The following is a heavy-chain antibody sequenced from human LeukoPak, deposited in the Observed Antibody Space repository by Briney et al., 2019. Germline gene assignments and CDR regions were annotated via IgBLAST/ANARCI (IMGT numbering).Heavy chain of an antibody. CDR2: IRGNGGTT. CDR3: AKVELSASGGELDP. J-gene: IGHJ5*02. D-gene: IGHD3-16*02. Sequence: GGSLRLSWAASGFTFSNYAMSWVRQAPGKGLEWVSAIRGNGGTTYDADSVKGRFTISRDNSKNTLYLEMKSLRADDTAVYYCAKVELSASGGELDPWGQGTLVIVSS. V-gene: IGHV3-23*01. CDR1: GFTFSNYA.